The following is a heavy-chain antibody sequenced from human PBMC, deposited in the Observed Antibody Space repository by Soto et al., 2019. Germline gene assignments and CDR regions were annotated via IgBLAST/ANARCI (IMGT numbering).Heavy chain of an antibody. CDR3: ARRKERSGPHYFDS. Sequence: QVQLVQSGAEAKKPGASVKVSCKASGYSFITYDINWVRQAPGQGLEWMGWMNPYNGNAGYAQKFQGRVTMTRNTSISTAYMELSSLRSNDTAVYFCARRKERSGPHYFDSWGQGTLVTVSS. CDR1: GYSFITYD. V-gene: IGHV1-8*01. D-gene: IGHD1-1*01. CDR2: MNPYNGNA. J-gene: IGHJ4*02.